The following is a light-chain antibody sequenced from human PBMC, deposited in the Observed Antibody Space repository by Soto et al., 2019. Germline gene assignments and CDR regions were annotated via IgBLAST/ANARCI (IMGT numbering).Light chain of an antibody. J-gene: IGKJ3*01. CDR1: ESISRN. CDR2: GAS. Sequence: EIVMTQSPATLSVSPGERVTLSCRASESISRNLAWYQQKPGQAPRLLIYGASSRDTGVPARFSGGGSGTEFTLTISSLQSEDSAVYYCQQRSNWPPGFTFGPGTKVDIK. V-gene: IGKV3-15*01. CDR3: QQRSNWPPGFT.